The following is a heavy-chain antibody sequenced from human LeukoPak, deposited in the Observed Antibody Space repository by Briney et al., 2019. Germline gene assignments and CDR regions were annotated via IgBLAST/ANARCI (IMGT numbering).Heavy chain of an antibody. V-gene: IGHV1-2*02. J-gene: IGHJ6*02. D-gene: IGHD3-9*01. CDR2: INPNSGGT. CDR1: GYTFTGYY. Sequence: ASVKVSCKASGYTFTGYYMHWVRQAPGQGLEWMGWINPNSGGTNYAQKFQGRVTMTRDTSISTAYMELSRLRSDDTAVYYCARVGGYFDWLLYGSWDYYYGMDVWGQGTTVTVSS. CDR3: ARVGGYFDWLLYGSWDYYYGMDV.